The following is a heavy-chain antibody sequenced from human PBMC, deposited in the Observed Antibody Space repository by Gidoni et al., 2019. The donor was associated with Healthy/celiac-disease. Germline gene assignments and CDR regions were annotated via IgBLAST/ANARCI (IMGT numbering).Heavy chain of an antibody. CDR3: ARDYGDYIPFDY. CDR2: ISGSGGST. Sequence: EVQLLESWGGLVQPGGSLRLSCAASGVPFSSYAMSWVRQAPGKGLEWVAAISGSGGSTYYADSVKGRFTISRDNSKNTLYLQMNSLRAEDTAVYYCARDYGDYIPFDYWGQGTLVTVSS. CDR1: GVPFSSYA. J-gene: IGHJ4*02. V-gene: IGHV3-23*01. D-gene: IGHD4-17*01.